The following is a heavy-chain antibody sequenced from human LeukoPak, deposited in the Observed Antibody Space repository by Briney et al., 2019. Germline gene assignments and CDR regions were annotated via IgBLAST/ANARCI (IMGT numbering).Heavy chain of an antibody. V-gene: IGHV3-33*01. D-gene: IGHD3-3*01. Sequence: GGSLRLSCSASRFTFSNYGMHWVRQAPGKGLQWVAFIWFDGSNKYYADSVKGRFTISRDNAKNSLYLQMNSLRAEDTAVYSCGRTPHSAFGAFDIWGRGTMVTVSS. J-gene: IGHJ3*02. CDR3: GRTPHSAFGAFDI. CDR2: IWFDGSNK. CDR1: RFTFSNYG.